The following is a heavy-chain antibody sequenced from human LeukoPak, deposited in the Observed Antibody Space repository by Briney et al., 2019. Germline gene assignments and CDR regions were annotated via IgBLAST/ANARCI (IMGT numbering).Heavy chain of an antibody. CDR3: ATLFHSSGYHNPQYYFDY. D-gene: IGHD3-22*01. V-gene: IGHV1-24*01. Sequence: ASVKVSCKVSGYSLTELSMHWVRQAPGKGLEWVGGFDPEDGETIYAQKFQGRVTMTEDTSTDTAYMELSSLRSEDTAVYYCATLFHSSGYHNPQYYFDYWGQGTLVTVSS. CDR1: GYSLTELS. J-gene: IGHJ4*02. CDR2: FDPEDGET.